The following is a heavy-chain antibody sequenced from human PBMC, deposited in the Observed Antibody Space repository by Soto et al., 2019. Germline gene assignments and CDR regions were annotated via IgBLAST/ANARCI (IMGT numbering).Heavy chain of an antibody. Sequence: GGSLRLSCAASGFTFSNAWMSWVRQAPGKGLEWVGRIKSKTDGGTTDYAAPVKGRFTISRDDSKNTLYLQMNSLKTEDTAVYYCTTDREQWPPPDYYYGMDVWGQGTTVTVSS. D-gene: IGHD6-19*01. CDR3: TTDREQWPPPDYYYGMDV. CDR1: GFTFSNAW. V-gene: IGHV3-15*01. CDR2: IKSKTDGGTT. J-gene: IGHJ6*02.